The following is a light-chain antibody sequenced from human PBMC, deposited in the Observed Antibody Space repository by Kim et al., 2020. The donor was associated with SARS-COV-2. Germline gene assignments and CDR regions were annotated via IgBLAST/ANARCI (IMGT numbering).Light chain of an antibody. V-gene: IGLV3-21*04. CDR1: RFGSKM. CDR3: QVWDSSSVHRVV. J-gene: IGLJ2*01. Sequence: PGKTARIYGGRKRFGSKMVQRYPQKPGQASVLVINYDSGRPSRIPERFSGSNSGNTATLTISRVEAGDEADYYCQVWDSSSVHRVVFGGGTQLTVL. CDR2: YDS.